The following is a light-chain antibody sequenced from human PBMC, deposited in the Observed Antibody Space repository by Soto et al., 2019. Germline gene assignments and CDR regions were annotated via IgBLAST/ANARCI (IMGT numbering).Light chain of an antibody. V-gene: IGKV1-5*03. CDR1: QSISTW. CDR3: QQYHTYPLT. CDR2: KAS. Sequence: DIQMTQSPSTLSASVGDRVTITCRASQSISTWLAWYQQKPGKAPKLLIYKASSLEGGVPSRFSGSGSGTEFNITISSLQPDDFATYYCQQYHTYPLTFGGGPTVEIK. J-gene: IGKJ4*01.